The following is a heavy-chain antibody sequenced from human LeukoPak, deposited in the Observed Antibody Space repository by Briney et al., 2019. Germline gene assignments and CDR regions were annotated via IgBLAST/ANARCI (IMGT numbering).Heavy chain of an antibody. D-gene: IGHD1-7*01. J-gene: IGHJ4*02. Sequence: GGSLRLSCAATGFTFSGYAMTWVREAPGKELEWISTVSGSGVSTYYADSVKGRFTISRDNSKNTLFLQMNNLRVEDMAVLYCAKDWNWAIDYWGQGTLVTVSS. CDR2: VSGSGVST. V-gene: IGHV3-23*01. CDR1: GFTFSGYA. CDR3: AKDWNWAIDY.